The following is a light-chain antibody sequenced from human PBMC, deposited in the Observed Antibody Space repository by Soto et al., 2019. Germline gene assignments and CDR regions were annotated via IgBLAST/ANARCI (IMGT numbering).Light chain of an antibody. CDR1: QGISSY. J-gene: IGKJ1*01. CDR3: QQYNSYSQT. CDR2: DAS. Sequence: DIQMPQSPSTLSGSVGDRVTITCRASQGISSYLAWYQQKPGKAPKLLIYDASSLESGVPSRFSGSGSGTEFTLTISSLQPDDFATYYCQQYNSYSQTFGQGTKVDIK. V-gene: IGKV1-5*01.